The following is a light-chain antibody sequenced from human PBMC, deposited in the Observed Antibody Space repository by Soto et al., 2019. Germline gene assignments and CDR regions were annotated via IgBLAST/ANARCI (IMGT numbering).Light chain of an antibody. CDR1: QSVSSSY. CDR2: GAS. CDR3: QQYGSSPPYN. J-gene: IGKJ2*01. V-gene: IGKV3-20*01. Sequence: EIVLTQSPGTLSLSPGERATLSCRASQSVSSSYLAWYQQKPGQAPRLVIYGASSRATGIPDRFSGSGSGTDFTLSISRLEPEDFAGDYCQQYGSSPPYNFGQGTKLEIQ.